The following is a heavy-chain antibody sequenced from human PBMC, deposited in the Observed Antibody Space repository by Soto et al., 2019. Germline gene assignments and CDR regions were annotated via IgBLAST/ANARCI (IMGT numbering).Heavy chain of an antibody. CDR2: IYYSGST. CDR1: GGSISSSSYY. J-gene: IGHJ5*02. CDR3: ARPTRSIAAAGTFLGWFDP. D-gene: IGHD6-13*01. V-gene: IGHV4-39*01. Sequence: QLQLQESGPGLVKPSETLSLTCTVSGGSISSSSYYWGWIRQPPGKGLEWIGSIYYSGSTYYNPSLKSRVTISVDTSKNQFSLKLSSVTAADTAVYYCARPTRSIAAAGTFLGWFDPWGQGTLVTVSS.